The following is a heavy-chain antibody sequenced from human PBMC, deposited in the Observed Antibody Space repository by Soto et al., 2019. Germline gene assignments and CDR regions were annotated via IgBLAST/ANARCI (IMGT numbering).Heavy chain of an antibody. V-gene: IGHV1-69*13. J-gene: IGHJ6*02. Sequence: ASVKVSCKASGGTFSSYAISWVRQAPGQGLEWMGGIIPIFGTANYAQKFQGRVTITADESTSTAYMELSSLRSEDTAVYYCARALLAMGTRNYYYYGMDVWGQGTTVTVSS. D-gene: IGHD5-18*01. CDR3: ARALLAMGTRNYYYYGMDV. CDR1: GGTFSSYA. CDR2: IIPIFGTA.